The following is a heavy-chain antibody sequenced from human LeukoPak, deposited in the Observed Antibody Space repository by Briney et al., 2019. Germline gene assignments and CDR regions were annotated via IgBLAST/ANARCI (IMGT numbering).Heavy chain of an antibody. CDR1: GGSIRSSSYY. J-gene: IGHJ4*02. D-gene: IGHD3-10*01. CDR2: IYYSGYT. Sequence: PSETLSLTCTVSGGSIRSSSYYWGWIRQPPGTGLEWVGSIYYSGYTYYNPSLESRVTISVDTSKNQSSLKLSSVTAADTAIYYCAKHYMGSSYNRGLDYWGQGTLVTVSS. CDR3: AKHYMGSSYNRGLDY. V-gene: IGHV4-39*01.